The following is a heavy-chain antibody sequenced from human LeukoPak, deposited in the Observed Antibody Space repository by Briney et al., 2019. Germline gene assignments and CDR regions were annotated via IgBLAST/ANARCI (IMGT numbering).Heavy chain of an antibody. J-gene: IGHJ5*02. CDR3: ARSRRWFDP. CDR1: GGSFSAYY. V-gene: IGHV4-34*01. Sequence: PSETLSLTCAVYGGSFSAYYWSWIRQPPGKGLEWIGELNHSGSTNYNPSLKSRVTISVDTSKNQFSLKLSSVTAADTAVYYCARSRRWFDPWGQGTLVTVSS. CDR2: LNHSGST.